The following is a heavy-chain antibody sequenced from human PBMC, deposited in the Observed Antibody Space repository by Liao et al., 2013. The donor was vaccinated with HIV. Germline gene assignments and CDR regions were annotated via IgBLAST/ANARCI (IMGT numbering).Heavy chain of an antibody. D-gene: IGHD3-9*01. V-gene: IGHV4-61*02. CDR2: IYTSGST. Sequence: QVQLQESGPGLVKPSQTLSLTCTVSGGSISSGSYYWSWIRQPAGKGLEWIGRIYTSGSTYYNPSLKSRVTISVDTSKNQFSLKLSSVTAADTAVYYCARAPWLVIIEYFDYWGQGNPGHRLL. CDR3: ARAPWLVIIEYFDY. CDR1: GGSISSGSYY. J-gene: IGHJ4*02.